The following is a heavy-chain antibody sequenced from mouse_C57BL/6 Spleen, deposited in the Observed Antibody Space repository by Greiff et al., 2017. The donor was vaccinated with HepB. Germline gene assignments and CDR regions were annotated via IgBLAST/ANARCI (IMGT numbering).Heavy chain of an antibody. CDR3: AIGYYYGSSWYFDV. J-gene: IGHJ1*03. D-gene: IGHD1-1*01. Sequence: QVQLQQPGAELVRPGSSVKLSCKASGYTFTSYWMDWVKQRPGQGLEWIGNIYPSDSETHYNQKFKDKATLTVDKSSSTAYMQLSSLTSEDSAVYYCAIGYYYGSSWYFDVWGTGTTVTVSS. CDR1: GYTFTSYW. CDR2: IYPSDSET. V-gene: IGHV1-61*01.